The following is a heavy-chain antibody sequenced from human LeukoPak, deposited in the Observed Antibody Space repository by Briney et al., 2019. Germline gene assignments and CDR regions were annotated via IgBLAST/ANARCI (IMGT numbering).Heavy chain of an antibody. CDR3: ARYYDGSGSYDY. CDR2: IYHSGST. D-gene: IGHD3-10*01. J-gene: IGHJ4*02. Sequence: SETLSLTCTVSGYSISSGYYWGWIRQPPGKGLEWIGSIYHSGSTYYNPSLKSRVTISVDTSKNQFSLKLSSVTAADTAVYYCARYYDGSGSYDYWGQGTLVTVSS. CDR1: GYSISSGYY. V-gene: IGHV4-38-2*02.